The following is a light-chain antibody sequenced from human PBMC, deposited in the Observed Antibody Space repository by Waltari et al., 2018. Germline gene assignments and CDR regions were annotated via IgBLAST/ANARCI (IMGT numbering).Light chain of an antibody. CDR2: EVS. CDR1: SSDIGGYNY. V-gene: IGLV2-8*01. CDR3: SSYADSNNYV. Sequence: QSALTQPPSASGSPGQSVTISCTGTSSDIGGYNYVSWIQQHPGKAPKLMIYEVSNRPSGVPDLFSGSKSGNTAYLTVSGLQAEDEADYYCSSYADSNNYVFGTGTKVTVL. J-gene: IGLJ1*01.